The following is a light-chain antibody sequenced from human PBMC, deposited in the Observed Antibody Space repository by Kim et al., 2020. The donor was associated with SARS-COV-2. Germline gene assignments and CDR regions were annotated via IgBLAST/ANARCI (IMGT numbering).Light chain of an antibody. J-gene: IGLJ1*01. CDR1: KLGDKR. Sequence: SYELTQPLSLSVSQGQTASITCSGDKLGDKRACWYQQKPGQSPVLIIYQDDKRPSGIPERFSASNSGSTATLTISGPQAMDDADYYCQAWDNGTAVFGTG. V-gene: IGLV3-1*01. CDR3: QAWDNGTAV. CDR2: QDD.